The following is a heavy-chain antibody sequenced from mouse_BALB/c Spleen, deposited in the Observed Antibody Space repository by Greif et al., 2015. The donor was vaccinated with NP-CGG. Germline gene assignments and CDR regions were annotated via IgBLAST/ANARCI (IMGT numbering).Heavy chain of an antibody. V-gene: IGHV5-6*01. CDR3: ARHPAYYGNPFYAMDY. Sequence: EVMLVESGRDLVKPGGALKLSCAASGFTFSSYGMSWVRQTPDKRLEWVATISSGGSYTYYPDSVKGRFTISRDNAKNXLYLQMSSLKSEDTAMYYCARHPAYYGNPFYAMDYWGQGTSVTVSS. J-gene: IGHJ4*01. CDR1: GFTFSSYG. D-gene: IGHD2-10*01. CDR2: ISSGGSYT.